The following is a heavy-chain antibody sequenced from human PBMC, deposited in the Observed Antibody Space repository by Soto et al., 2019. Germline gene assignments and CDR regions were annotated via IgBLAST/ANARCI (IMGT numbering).Heavy chain of an antibody. V-gene: IGHV3-33*01. Sequence: QVQLVESGGGVVQPGRSLRLSCAASGFTFSSYGMHWVRQAPGKGLEWVAVIWYDGSNKYYADSVKGRFTISRDNSKNTLYLQMHSLRAEDTAVYYCARDGPSGSYGMDVWGQGTTVTVSS. J-gene: IGHJ6*02. CDR1: GFTFSSYG. CDR2: IWYDGSNK. D-gene: IGHD1-26*01. CDR3: ARDGPSGSYGMDV.